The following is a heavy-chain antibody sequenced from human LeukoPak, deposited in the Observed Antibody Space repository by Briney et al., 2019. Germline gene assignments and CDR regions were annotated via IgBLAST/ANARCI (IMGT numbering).Heavy chain of an antibody. Sequence: PGGSLRLSCAASGFTFSSYAMSWVRQAPGKGLEWVSAISGSGSTYYADSVKGRFTISRDNSKNTLYLQMNSLRAEDTAVYYCAKGDYYDSSGYYEDPFDYWGQGTLVTVSS. J-gene: IGHJ4*02. V-gene: IGHV3-23*01. CDR1: GFTFSSYA. CDR3: AKGDYYDSSGYYEDPFDY. D-gene: IGHD3-22*01. CDR2: ISGSGST.